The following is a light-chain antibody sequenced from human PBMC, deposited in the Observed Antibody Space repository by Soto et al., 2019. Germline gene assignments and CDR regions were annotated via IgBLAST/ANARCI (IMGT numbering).Light chain of an antibody. V-gene: IGKV1-9*01. CDR1: QGIANF. Sequence: IQLTQSPSSLSASVGDRVTISCRASQGIANFLAWYQQKPGKAPKLLIYGASTLQSGVPSRFSGSGSGTDFTLTISSLQPEDFATYYCHQLNRFPIPFGPGTKVDIK. CDR2: GAS. J-gene: IGKJ3*01. CDR3: HQLNRFPIP.